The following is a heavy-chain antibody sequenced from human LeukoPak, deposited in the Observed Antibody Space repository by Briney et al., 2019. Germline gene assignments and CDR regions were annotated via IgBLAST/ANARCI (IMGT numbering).Heavy chain of an antibody. D-gene: IGHD1-26*01. Sequence: PSETLSLTCTVSGGSISSSSYYWGWIRQPPGKGLEWIGSIYYSGSTYYNPSLKSRVTISVDTSKNQFSLKLSSVTAADTAVYYCARDYKWELIFDYWGQGTLVTVSS. CDR2: IYYSGST. CDR1: GGSISSSSYY. J-gene: IGHJ4*02. CDR3: ARDYKWELIFDY. V-gene: IGHV4-39*07.